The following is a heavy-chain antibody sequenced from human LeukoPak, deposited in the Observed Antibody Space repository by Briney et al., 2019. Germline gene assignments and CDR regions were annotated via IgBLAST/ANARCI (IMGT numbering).Heavy chain of an antibody. CDR2: ISSSGGST. Sequence: GGSLRLSCAASGFTFSNYAMGWVRQAPGKGLDWVSTISSSGGSTYYTDSVKGRFTISRDNSKNTLYLQMNSLRAEDTAVYYCAKDVYDSSNYYRGYFDYWGQGTLVTVSS. CDR1: GFTFSNYA. J-gene: IGHJ4*02. D-gene: IGHD3-22*01. V-gene: IGHV3-23*01. CDR3: AKDVYDSSNYYRGYFDY.